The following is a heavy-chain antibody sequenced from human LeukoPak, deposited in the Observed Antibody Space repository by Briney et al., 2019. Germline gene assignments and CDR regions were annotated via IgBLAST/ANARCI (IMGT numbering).Heavy chain of an antibody. V-gene: IGHV5-51*01. D-gene: IGHD5-24*01. CDR2: IYPGGSDT. J-gene: IGHJ4*02. CDR3: ARRNGYHFDY. Sequence: GESLKISCKGSGYSFTNYWIGWVRQMPGKGLEWMGIIYPGGSDTRYSPSFQGQVTISAHKSINTAYLQWSSLKASDTAMYYCARRNGYHFDYWGQGTLVTVSS. CDR1: GYSFTNYW.